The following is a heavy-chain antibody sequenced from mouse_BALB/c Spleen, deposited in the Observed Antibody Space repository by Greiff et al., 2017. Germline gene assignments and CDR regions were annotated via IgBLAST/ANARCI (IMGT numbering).Heavy chain of an antibody. J-gene: IGHJ2*01. V-gene: IGHV3-2*02. CDR3: ARSGLPFDY. CDR1: GYSITSDYA. Sequence: EVKLMESGPGLVKPSQSLSLTCTVTGYSITSDYAWNWIRQFPGNKLEWMGYISYSGSTSYNPSLKSRISITRDTSKNQFFLQLNSVTTEDTATYYCARSGLPFDYWGQGTTLTVSS. CDR2: ISYSGST. D-gene: IGHD3-1*01.